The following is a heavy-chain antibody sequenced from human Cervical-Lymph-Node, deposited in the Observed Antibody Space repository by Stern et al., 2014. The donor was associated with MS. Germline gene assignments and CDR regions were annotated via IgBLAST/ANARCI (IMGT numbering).Heavy chain of an antibody. CDR2: IATISSHT. V-gene: IGHV3-11*06. J-gene: IGHJ6*02. CDR1: GFTFSDYY. Sequence: VQLVESGGGLVKPGGSLRLSCAASGFTFSDYYMSWIRQAPGKGLEWVSYIATISSHTNYADSVKGRFTISRDNAKNSLYLQMNSLRAEDTAVNYCAREDYGMDVWGQGTTVTVSS. CDR3: AREDYGMDV.